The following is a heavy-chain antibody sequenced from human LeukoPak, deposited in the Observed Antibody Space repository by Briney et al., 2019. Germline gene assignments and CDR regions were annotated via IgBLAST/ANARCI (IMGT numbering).Heavy chain of an antibody. V-gene: IGHV3-20*04. CDR3: ARETITSPFYFDY. D-gene: IGHD2-2*01. CDR1: GFAFDEHG. CDR2: INWCGGST. J-gene: IGHJ4*02. Sequence: PGGSLRLSCTASGFAFDEHGMIWVRQAPGKGLEGVSCINWCGGSTGYADPLRGRFTISRDNAKNPLYLQMDSLRDEDTALYYCARETITSPFYFDYWGQGTLVTVSS.